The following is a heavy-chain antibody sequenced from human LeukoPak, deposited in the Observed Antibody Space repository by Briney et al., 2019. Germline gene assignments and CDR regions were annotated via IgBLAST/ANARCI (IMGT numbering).Heavy chain of an antibody. J-gene: IGHJ5*02. Sequence: QSGGSLRPSCAASGFTFSSYAMHWVRQAPGKGLEWVAVISYDGSNTYSADSVKGRFTISRDNSKNTLYLQMNSLRAEDTAVYYCAKSPDYGDYRGYDWFDPWGQGTLVTVSS. CDR2: ISYDGSNT. D-gene: IGHD4-17*01. V-gene: IGHV3-30-3*02. CDR3: AKSPDYGDYRGYDWFDP. CDR1: GFTFSSYA.